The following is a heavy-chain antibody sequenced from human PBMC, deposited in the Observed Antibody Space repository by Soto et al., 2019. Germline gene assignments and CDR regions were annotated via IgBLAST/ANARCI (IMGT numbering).Heavy chain of an antibody. CDR1: GGSISSSSYY. J-gene: IGHJ3*02. CDR2: IYYSGTT. V-gene: IGHV4-39*01. CDR3: ASLVSITMVRGGAFDI. Sequence: QLQLQESGPGLVKPSETLSLTCTVSGGSISSSSYYWGWIRQPPGQGLEWIGSIYYSGTTYYNPSLKSRVTISVDTSRDKFALKLRSVTAADTVVYYCASLVSITMVRGGAFDIWGQGTMVTVSS. D-gene: IGHD3-10*01.